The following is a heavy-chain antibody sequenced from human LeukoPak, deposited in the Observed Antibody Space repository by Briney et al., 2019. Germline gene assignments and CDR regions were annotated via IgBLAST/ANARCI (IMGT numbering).Heavy chain of an antibody. D-gene: IGHD6-13*01. V-gene: IGHV1-2*02. CDR1: GYTFTDYY. CDR3: ARDLDGSSGCDY. CDR2: INPNSGDT. Sequence: ASVKVSCKASGYTFTDYYMHWVRRAPGQGLEWMGWINPNSGDTNQAQNFQGRVIMTRDTSISTAYIELSRLRSDDTAVYYCARDLDGSSGCDYWGQGTLVTVSS. J-gene: IGHJ4*02.